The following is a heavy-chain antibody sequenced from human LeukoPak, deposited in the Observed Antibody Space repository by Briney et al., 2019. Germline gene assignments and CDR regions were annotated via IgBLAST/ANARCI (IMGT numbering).Heavy chain of an antibody. J-gene: IGHJ4*02. CDR3: ARWTSSSWYRFDY. CDR1: GGSISSSY. Sequence: SETLSLTCTVSGGSISSSYWSWIRQPAGKGLEWIGRIYTSGGTNYNPSLESRVTMSLDTSKNQFSLNLRSVTAADTAVYYCARWTSSSWYRFDYWGQGALVTVSS. D-gene: IGHD6-13*01. CDR2: IYTSGGT. V-gene: IGHV4-4*07.